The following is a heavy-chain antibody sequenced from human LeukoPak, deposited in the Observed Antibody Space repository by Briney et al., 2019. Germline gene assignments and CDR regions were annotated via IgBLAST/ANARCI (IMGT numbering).Heavy chain of an antibody. CDR3: ARGVLAVAGRRWFDP. Sequence: ASVKVSCKASGYTFTGYYMHWVRQAPGQGLEWMGWINPNSGGTNYAQKFQGWVTMTRDTSISTAYMELSRLRSDDTAVYYCARGVLAVAGRRWFDPWGQGTLVTVSS. CDR2: INPNSGGT. CDR1: GYTFTGYY. J-gene: IGHJ5*02. D-gene: IGHD6-19*01. V-gene: IGHV1-2*04.